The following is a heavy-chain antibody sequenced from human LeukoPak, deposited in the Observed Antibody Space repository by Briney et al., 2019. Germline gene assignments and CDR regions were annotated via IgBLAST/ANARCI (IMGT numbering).Heavy chain of an antibody. D-gene: IGHD1-26*01. CDR1: GLTFSNYG. CDR3: AKDSYPYSGSYGVCFDY. Sequence: GGSLRLSCAASGLTFSNYGMNWVRQAPGKGLEWVSFIDSSSSDMYYADSVKGRFTVSRDNAKNSLYLQMNSLRAEDTAVYYCAKDSYPYSGSYGVCFDYWGQGTLVTVSS. CDR2: IDSSSSDM. J-gene: IGHJ4*02. V-gene: IGHV3-48*01.